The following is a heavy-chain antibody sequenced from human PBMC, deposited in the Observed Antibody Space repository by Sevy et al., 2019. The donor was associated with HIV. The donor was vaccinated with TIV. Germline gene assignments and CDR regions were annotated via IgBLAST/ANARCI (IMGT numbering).Heavy chain of an antibody. CDR1: GYTFTGHY. V-gene: IGHV1-2*02. D-gene: IGHD2-15*01. Sequence: ASVKVSCKASGYTFTGHYMNWVRQAPGQGLEWMGWINPNSGSTDYAQKFQGRVTLTRDTSISTAYLELSRLTSDDTAVYYCARVFPYCSGGSCYSPYDAFDIWGQGTMVPVSS. CDR2: INPNSGST. J-gene: IGHJ3*02. CDR3: ARVFPYCSGGSCYSPYDAFDI.